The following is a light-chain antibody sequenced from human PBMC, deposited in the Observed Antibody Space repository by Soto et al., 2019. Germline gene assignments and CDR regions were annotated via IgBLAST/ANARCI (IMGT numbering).Light chain of an antibody. CDR2: KAS. Sequence: DVQMTQSPSTLSASVGDRVTITCRASQTIDSWLAWYQQRPGKPPNLLIYKASTLASGVPSRFSGSGSGTDFTLTINRLQPDDFATYYCQQYHIYSGTFGQGNKVEIK. V-gene: IGKV1-5*03. CDR1: QTIDSW. CDR3: QQYHIYSGT. J-gene: IGKJ1*01.